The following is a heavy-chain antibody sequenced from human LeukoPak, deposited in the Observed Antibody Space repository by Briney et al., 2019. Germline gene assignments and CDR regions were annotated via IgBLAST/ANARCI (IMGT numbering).Heavy chain of an antibody. D-gene: IGHD6-13*01. Sequence: SVKVSCKASGGTFSSYAISWVRQAPGQGLEWMGGIIPIFGTANYAQKFRGRVTITTDESTSTAYMELSSLRCEYTAVYYCPKVSRRAGAAQNWFDPWGQGTLVTVSS. J-gene: IGHJ5*02. CDR2: IIPIFGTA. CDR1: GGTFSSYA. V-gene: IGHV1-69*05. CDR3: PKVSRRAGAAQNWFDP.